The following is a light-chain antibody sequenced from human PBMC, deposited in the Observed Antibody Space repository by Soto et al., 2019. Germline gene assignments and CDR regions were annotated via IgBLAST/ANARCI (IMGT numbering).Light chain of an antibody. Sequence: EIEMTQSPATLSASAGERATISCRASQSVSSSLAWYQQKPGKAPKLLIYDASTRATGIPARFSGSGSGTEFTLTISSMQSQDFAVYYCRQYNNWHPYTFGQGTKLEIK. CDR2: DAS. CDR1: QSVSSS. CDR3: RQYNNWHPYT. J-gene: IGKJ2*01. V-gene: IGKV3-15*01.